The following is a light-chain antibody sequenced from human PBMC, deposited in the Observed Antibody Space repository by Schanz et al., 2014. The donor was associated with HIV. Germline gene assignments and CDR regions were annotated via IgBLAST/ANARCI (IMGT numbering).Light chain of an antibody. J-gene: IGLJ2*01. CDR3: SSYAGNNNLV. Sequence: QSALTQPPSASGSPGQSVTISCTGTNSDVGGYNYASRYQQHPGKAPKLMIYEVNKRPSGVPDRFSGSKSGNTASLTVSGLQTDDEADYYCSSYAGNNNLVFGGGTKVTVL. CDR1: NSDVGGYNY. CDR2: EVN. V-gene: IGLV2-8*01.